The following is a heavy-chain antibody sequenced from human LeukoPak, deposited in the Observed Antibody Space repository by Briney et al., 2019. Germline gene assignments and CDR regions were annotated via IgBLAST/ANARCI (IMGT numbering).Heavy chain of an antibody. CDR2: ISGSDGTI. CDR1: AFTFSAYA. D-gene: IGHD6-19*01. Sequence: GGSLRLSCAASAFTFSAYAMSWVRQAPGKPPEWLSAISGSDGTIYYADSVKGRFTVSRDNSKNTLYLQMNSLRAEDSAVYYCAKRSSYSSGYYGDYWGQGTLVTVSS. J-gene: IGHJ4*02. CDR3: AKRSSYSSGYYGDY. V-gene: IGHV3-23*01.